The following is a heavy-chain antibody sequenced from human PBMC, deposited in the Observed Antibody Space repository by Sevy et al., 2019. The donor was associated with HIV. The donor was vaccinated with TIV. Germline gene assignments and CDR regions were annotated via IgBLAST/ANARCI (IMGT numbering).Heavy chain of an antibody. Sequence: ASVKVSCKASGYTFTSYDINWVRQATGQGLEWMGWMNPNSGNTGYAQKFQGRVTMTRNTSISTAYMELSSLRSEDTAVYYCASDLTYYYDSSGEGAFDIWDQGTMVTVSS. CDR2: MNPNSGNT. V-gene: IGHV1-8*01. J-gene: IGHJ3*02. D-gene: IGHD3-22*01. CDR3: ASDLTYYYDSSGEGAFDI. CDR1: GYTFTSYD.